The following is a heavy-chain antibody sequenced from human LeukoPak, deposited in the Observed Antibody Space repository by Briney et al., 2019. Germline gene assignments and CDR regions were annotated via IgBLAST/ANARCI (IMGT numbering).Heavy chain of an antibody. J-gene: IGHJ5*02. Sequence: PSETLSLTCTVSGGSISSYYWSWIRQPAGKGLERIGRIYTSGSTNYNPSLKSRVTMSVDTSKNQFSLKLSSVTAADAAVYYCAREEGGWYYDSSGYYYNWFDPWGQGTLVTVSS. D-gene: IGHD3-22*01. V-gene: IGHV4-4*07. CDR3: AREEGGWYYDSSGYYYNWFDP. CDR1: GGSISSYY. CDR2: IYTSGST.